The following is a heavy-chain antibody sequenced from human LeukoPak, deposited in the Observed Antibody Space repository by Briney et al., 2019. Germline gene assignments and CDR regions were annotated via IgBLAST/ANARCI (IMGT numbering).Heavy chain of an antibody. CDR3: ARCGGATRIDY. D-gene: IGHD5-12*01. J-gene: IGHJ4*02. CDR1: GDSLTSGTYY. CDR2: IYTSGST. Sequence: SETLSLTCSLSGDSLTSGTYYRSWIRPPAGKGLEWIGRIYTSGSTSYNPSLKSRVTISVDTSKNQFSLKLTSVTAAVSAVYCCARCGGATRIDYWGQGTLVTVSS. V-gene: IGHV4-61*02.